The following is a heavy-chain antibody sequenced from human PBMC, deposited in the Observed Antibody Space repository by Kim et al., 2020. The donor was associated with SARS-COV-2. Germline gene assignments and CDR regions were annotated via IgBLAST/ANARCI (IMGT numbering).Heavy chain of an antibody. CDR1: GFTFSDFD. CDR2: ISRSGTTV. Sequence: GGSLRLSCAASGFTFSDFDMNWVRQAPGRGLECISYISRSGTTVYYAGSVKGRFTISRDNAKNFLSLQMNSLRAEDTAVYYCARGDGKDWGQGTLVTVSS. CDR3: ARGDGKD. V-gene: IGHV3-48*03. J-gene: IGHJ4*02.